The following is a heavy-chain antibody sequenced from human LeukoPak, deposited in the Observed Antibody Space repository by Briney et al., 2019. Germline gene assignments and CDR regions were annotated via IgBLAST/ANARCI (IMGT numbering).Heavy chain of an antibody. CDR2: ISAYSGNT. J-gene: IGHJ5*02. V-gene: IGHV1-18*01. CDR3: ARVSIVVVPAAKEDWFDP. CDR1: GYTFTSYG. D-gene: IGHD2-2*01. Sequence: ASVKVSCKASGYTFTSYGISWVRQAPGQGLEWMGWISAYSGNTNYAQKLQGRVTMTTDTSTSTAYMELRSLRSDDTAVYYCARVSIVVVPAAKEDWFDPWGQGTLVTVSS.